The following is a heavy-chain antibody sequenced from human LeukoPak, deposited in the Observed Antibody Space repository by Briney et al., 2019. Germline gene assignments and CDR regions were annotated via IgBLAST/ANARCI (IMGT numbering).Heavy chain of an antibody. Sequence: GGSLRLSCAASGFTFSSYAMSWVRQAPGKGLEWVSAISGSGGSTYYADSVKGRFTISRDNSKNTPYLQMNSLRAEDTAVYYCAKDWYALRSSAYYFDYWGQGTLVTVSS. V-gene: IGHV3-23*01. CDR1: GFTFSSYA. CDR3: AKDWYALRSSAYYFDY. CDR2: ISGSGGST. J-gene: IGHJ4*02. D-gene: IGHD6-6*01.